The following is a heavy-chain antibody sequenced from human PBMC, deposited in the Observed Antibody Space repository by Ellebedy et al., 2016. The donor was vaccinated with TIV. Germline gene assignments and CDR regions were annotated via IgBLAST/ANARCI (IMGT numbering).Heavy chain of an antibody. CDR3: ARGELRGLGELLEGWYFDL. CDR2: ISSSSSYI. D-gene: IGHD3-16*01. CDR1: GFTFSSYS. J-gene: IGHJ2*01. V-gene: IGHV3-21*01. Sequence: GESLKISXAASGFTFSSYSMNWVRQAPGKGLEWVSSISSSSSYIYYADSVKGRFTISRDNAKNSLYLQMNSLRAEDTAVYYCARGELRGLGELLEGWYFDLWGRGTLVTVSS.